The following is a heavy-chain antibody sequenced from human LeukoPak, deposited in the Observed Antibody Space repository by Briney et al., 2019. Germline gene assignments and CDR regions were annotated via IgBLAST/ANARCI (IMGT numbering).Heavy chain of an antibody. CDR1: GGSISSGGYY. V-gene: IGHV4-31*03. CDR3: ARDFADILTGSSSHYYYGMDV. CDR2: IYYSGST. J-gene: IGHJ6*04. Sequence: SSQTLSLTCTVSGGSISSGGYYWSWIRQHPGKGLEWIGYIYYSGSTYYNPSLKSRVTISVDTSKNQFSLKLSSVTAADTAVYYCARDFADILTGSSSHYYYGMDVWGKGTTVTVSS. D-gene: IGHD3-9*01.